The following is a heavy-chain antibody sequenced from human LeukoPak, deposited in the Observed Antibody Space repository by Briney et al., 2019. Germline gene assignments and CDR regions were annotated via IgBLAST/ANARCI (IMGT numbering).Heavy chain of an antibody. CDR1: GFTFSSYS. CDR3: ARGGTTAMVWYYYYGIDV. J-gene: IGHJ6*02. D-gene: IGHD5-18*01. CDR2: ISSSSSTI. V-gene: IGHV3-48*01. Sequence: GGSLTLSCAASGFTFSSYSMNWVRQAPGKGLEWVSYISSSSSTIYYADSVKGRFTISRDNAKNSLYLQMNSLRGEGTAVYYCARGGTTAMVWYYYYGIDVWGQGTTATVSS.